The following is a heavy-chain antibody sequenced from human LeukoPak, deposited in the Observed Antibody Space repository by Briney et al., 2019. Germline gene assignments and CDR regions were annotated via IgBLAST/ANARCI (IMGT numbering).Heavy chain of an antibody. CDR1: GLTLNSNY. D-gene: IGHD3-16*01. V-gene: IGHV3-66*01. Sequence: GGSLRLSCAASGLTLNSNYMSWVRQAPGKGLEWVSVIYRGGDTYYADSVKGRFTISRDNSKNTLYLQMNNLRAEDTAVYYCMGSLIDYWGQGTLVTVSS. CDR2: IYRGGDT. J-gene: IGHJ4*02. CDR3: MGSLIDY.